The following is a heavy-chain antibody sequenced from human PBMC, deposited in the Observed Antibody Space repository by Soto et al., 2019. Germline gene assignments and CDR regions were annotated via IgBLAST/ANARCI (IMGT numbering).Heavy chain of an antibody. V-gene: IGHV2-5*02. CDR3: AHVYGGYDNFDY. J-gene: IGHJ4*02. CDR2: IYWDDDK. D-gene: IGHD5-12*01. CDR1: GFSLSTSGVG. Sequence: QITLKESGPTLVKPTQTLTLTCTFSGFSLSTSGVGVGWIRQPPGKALEWLALIYWDDDKRYSPSLKSRLTITKDTSKNQVVLTMTNTDPVDTATYYCAHVYGGYDNFDYWGQRTLVTVSS.